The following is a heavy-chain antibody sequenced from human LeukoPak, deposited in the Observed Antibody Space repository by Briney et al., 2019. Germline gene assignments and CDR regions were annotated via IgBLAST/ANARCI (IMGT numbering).Heavy chain of an antibody. V-gene: IGHV4-34*01. CDR2: INNSGST. CDR3: ARGRYGPRLGN. D-gene: IGHD3-16*01. J-gene: IGHJ4*02. Sequence: SETLSLTCAVSGASFSYSYWSWIRQSPEKGLEWIGEINNSGSTSYNPSLNSRVIMSVDRSKNQFSLSLTSVTAADTAVYYCARGRYGPRLGNWGQGTLVTVSS. CDR1: GASFSYSY.